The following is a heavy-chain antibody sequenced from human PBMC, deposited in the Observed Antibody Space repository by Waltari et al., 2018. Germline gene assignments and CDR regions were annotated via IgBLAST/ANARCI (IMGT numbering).Heavy chain of an antibody. D-gene: IGHD2-15*01. CDR1: GSTFTSCG. CDR2: ISAYNGNT. V-gene: IGHV1-18*01. J-gene: IGHJ1*01. CDR3: ATGGYSWKYFQH. Sequence: VQLVQSGAEVKKPGASVKVSCKASGSTFTSCGISWVRQAPGKGLDWMGLISAYNGNTNYAQKLQGRVTMTTDTSTSTAYMELRSLRSDDTAVYYCATGGYSWKYFQHWGQGTLVTVSS.